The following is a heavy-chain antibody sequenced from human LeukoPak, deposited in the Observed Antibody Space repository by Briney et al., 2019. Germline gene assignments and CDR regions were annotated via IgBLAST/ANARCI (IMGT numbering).Heavy chain of an antibody. CDR2: VFDSGRN. CDR3: TTIKRGNIFGYFDF. V-gene: IGHV4-59*11. J-gene: IGHJ4*02. D-gene: IGHD5-18*01. CDR1: GGSMTTHH. Sequence: TSETLSLTCTVSGGSMTTHHWNWIRQTPGKGLEWIGYVFDSGRNKENPSLKSRVTLSADTSKNQLSLRLISVTAAGTAVYYCTTIKRGNIFGYFDFWGQGILVTVSS.